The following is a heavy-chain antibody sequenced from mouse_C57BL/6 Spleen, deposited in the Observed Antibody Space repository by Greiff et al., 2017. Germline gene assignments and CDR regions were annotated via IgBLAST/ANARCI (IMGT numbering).Heavy chain of an antibody. CDR2: INPSSGYT. J-gene: IGHJ2*01. D-gene: IGHD1-1*01. CDR3: AREDGSSYVFDY. CDR1: GYTFTSYT. V-gene: IGHV1-4*01. Sequence: VMLVESGAELARPGASVKMSCKASGYTFTSYTMHWVKQRPGQGLEWIGYINPSSGYTKYNQKFKDKATLTADKSSSTAYMQLSSLTSEDSAVYYCAREDGSSYVFDYWGQGTTLTVSS.